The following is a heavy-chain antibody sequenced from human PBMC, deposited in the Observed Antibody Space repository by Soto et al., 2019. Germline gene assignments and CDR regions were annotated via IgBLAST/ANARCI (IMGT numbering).Heavy chain of an antibody. CDR2: ISSSSSYI. Sequence: GGSLRLSCAASGFTFSSYSMNWVRQAPGKGLEWVSSISSSSSYIYYADSVKGRFTISRDNAKNSLYLQMNSLRAEDTAVYYCARDFGTYSGYGRVPFDYWGQGTLVTVSS. V-gene: IGHV3-21*01. CDR1: GFTFSSYS. D-gene: IGHD5-12*01. CDR3: ARDFGTYSGYGRVPFDY. J-gene: IGHJ4*02.